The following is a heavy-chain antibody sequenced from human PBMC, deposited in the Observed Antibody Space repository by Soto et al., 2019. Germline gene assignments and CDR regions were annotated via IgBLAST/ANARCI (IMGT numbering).Heavy chain of an antibody. CDR3: ARDTIRGRAFDI. Sequence: GGSLRLSCAASGFTFSSYGMHWVRQAPGKGLEWVAVIWYDGSNKYYADSVKGRFTISRDNSKNTLYLQMNSLRAEDTAVYYCARDTIRGRAFDIWGQGTMVTVSS. CDR1: GFTFSSYG. D-gene: IGHD1-26*01. CDR2: IWYDGSNK. J-gene: IGHJ3*02. V-gene: IGHV3-33*01.